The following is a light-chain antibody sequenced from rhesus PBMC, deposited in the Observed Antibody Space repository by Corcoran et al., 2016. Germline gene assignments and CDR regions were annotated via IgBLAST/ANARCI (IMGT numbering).Light chain of an antibody. CDR3: QHGYGTPRA. Sequence: DIQMTQSPSSLSASVGDRVTITCRASENVNNNLNRYQQKPGKAPKLLIYKASTLSSGVPSRFSGTGSGTDYTFTINNLQPGDIATYCCQHGYGTPRAFGQGAKVEI. CDR2: KAS. V-gene: IGKV1-74*01. J-gene: IGKJ1*01. CDR1: ENVNNN.